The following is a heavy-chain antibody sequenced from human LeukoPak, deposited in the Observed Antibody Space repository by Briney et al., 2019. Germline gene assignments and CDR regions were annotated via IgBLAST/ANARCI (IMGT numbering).Heavy chain of an antibody. D-gene: IGHD3-3*01. CDR2: SNPNGGST. CDR1: GYTLTNYY. J-gene: IGHJ3*02. Sequence: GASVKVSCKASGYTLTNYYIHWVRQAPGQGLEWMGISNPNGGSTSYAQQFQGRVTMTRDTSTSTVYMEPTSLRSEDTALYYCARLTRSGTAFDIWGQGTMVTVSS. V-gene: IGHV1-46*01. CDR3: ARLTRSGTAFDI.